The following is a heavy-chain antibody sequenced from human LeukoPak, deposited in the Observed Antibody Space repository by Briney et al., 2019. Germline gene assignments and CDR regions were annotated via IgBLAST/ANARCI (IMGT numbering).Heavy chain of an antibody. CDR3: AGGGEAARSLAY. J-gene: IGHJ4*02. V-gene: IGHV3-66*02. CDR2: IYNGGTT. Sequence: GGSLRLSCAASGVTSNYMTGVRQAPGKGLEWVSVIYNGGTTYYADSVKGRFTISRDNSKSTLFVYLQMNSLRTDDTALYYCAGGGEAARSLAYWGQGALVTVSS. CDR1: GVTSNY. D-gene: IGHD6-6*01.